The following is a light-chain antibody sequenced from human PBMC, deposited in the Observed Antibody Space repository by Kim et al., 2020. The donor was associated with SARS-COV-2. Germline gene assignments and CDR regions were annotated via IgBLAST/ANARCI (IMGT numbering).Light chain of an antibody. CDR1: QSISSW. V-gene: IGKV1-5*03. Sequence: DIQMTQSPSTLSASVGDRVTITCRASQSISSWLAWYQQKPGKAPKLLIYKASSLESGVPSRFSGSGSETEFTLTISSLQPDDFATYYCQQYGGYSWTFGQGTKVDI. J-gene: IGKJ1*01. CDR3: QQYGGYSWT. CDR2: KAS.